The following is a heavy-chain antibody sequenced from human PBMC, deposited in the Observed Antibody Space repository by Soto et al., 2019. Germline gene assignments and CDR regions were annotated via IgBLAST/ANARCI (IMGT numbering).Heavy chain of an antibody. J-gene: IGHJ6*02. CDR2: VSANNGHT. D-gene: IGHD2-8*01. V-gene: IGHV1-18*01. Sequence: ASVKVSCKASGFTFSNYGLNWVRQAPGQGLEWMGWVSANNGHTNYAQNLQGRVSMTTDTSTSTAYMELRGLTFDDAAVYYCARDIESVTAKHFFYYYAMDVWGQGTTVTVSS. CDR1: GFTFSNYG. CDR3: ARDIESVTAKHFFYYYAMDV.